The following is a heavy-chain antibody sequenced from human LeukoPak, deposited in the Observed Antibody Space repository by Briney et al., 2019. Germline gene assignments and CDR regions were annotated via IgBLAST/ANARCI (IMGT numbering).Heavy chain of an antibody. Sequence: PSETLSLTCAVSGYSISSGGYWGWIRQPPGKGLEWIGSVYYSGSTHYNPSLKSRVTISVDRSRNQFSLRLSSVTAADTAVYYCARNSTVTSASTGYFDYWGQGTLATVSS. CDR3: ARNSTVTSASTGYFDY. J-gene: IGHJ4*02. CDR1: GYSISSGGY. V-gene: IGHV4-38-2*01. D-gene: IGHD4-17*01. CDR2: VYYSGST.